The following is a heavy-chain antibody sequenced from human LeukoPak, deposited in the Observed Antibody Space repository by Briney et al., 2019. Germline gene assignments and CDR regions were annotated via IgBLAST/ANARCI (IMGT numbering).Heavy chain of an antibody. D-gene: IGHD2-15*01. Sequence: GGSLRLSCAASGFTFSSYAMHWVRQAPGKGLEWVAVISYDGSNKYYADSVKGRFTISRDNSKNTLYLQMNSLRAEDTAVYYCASVGSAFDIWGQGTMVTVSS. V-gene: IGHV3-30-3*01. CDR2: ISYDGSNK. CDR3: ASVGSAFDI. CDR1: GFTFSSYA. J-gene: IGHJ3*02.